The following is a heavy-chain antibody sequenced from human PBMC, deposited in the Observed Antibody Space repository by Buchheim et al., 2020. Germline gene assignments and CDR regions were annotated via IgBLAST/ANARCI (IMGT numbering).Heavy chain of an antibody. CDR3: ARLSRAGLHYYGMDV. V-gene: IGHV4-34*01. Sequence: QVQLQQWGAGLLKPSETLSLTCAVYGGSFSGYYWSWIRQPPGKGLEWIGEINHSGSTNYNPSLKSRVTISVVTSKNQFSLKLSSVTAADTAVYYCARLSRAGLHYYGMDVGGQGTT. J-gene: IGHJ6*02. D-gene: IGHD3-16*01. CDR2: INHSGST. CDR1: GGSFSGYY.